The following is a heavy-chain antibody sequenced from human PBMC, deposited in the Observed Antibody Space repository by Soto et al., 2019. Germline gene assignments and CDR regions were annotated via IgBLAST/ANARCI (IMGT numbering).Heavy chain of an antibody. D-gene: IGHD3-16*01. CDR3: ARANQSGDYQGMYI. CDR1: GYSVCSISSIY. Sequence: PSETLSLTCTVSGYSVCSISSIYCAWVRQPPCKELEFIGKIYRIGSTLLNSALKSRVTLSTEPSKNQLSLNLRSVTVVATARYFCARANQSGDYQGMYIWGQGTTVTVSS. J-gene: IGHJ6*02. V-gene: IGHV4-38-2*02. CDR2: IYRIGST.